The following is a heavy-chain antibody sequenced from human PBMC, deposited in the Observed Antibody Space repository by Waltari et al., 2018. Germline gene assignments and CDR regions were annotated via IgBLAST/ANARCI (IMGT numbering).Heavy chain of an antibody. V-gene: IGHV1-46*01. CDR2: INPSGGST. CDR3: ARGRRVDTAMVIRAFDI. D-gene: IGHD5-18*01. J-gene: IGHJ3*02. CDR1: GFTFSSYA. Sequence: VQLLESGGGLVQPGGSLRLSCAASGFTFSSYAMSWVRQAPGKGLEWMGIINPSGGSTSYAQKFQGRVTMTRDTSTSTVYMELSSLRSEDTAVYYCARGRRVDTAMVIRAFDIWGQGTMVTVSS.